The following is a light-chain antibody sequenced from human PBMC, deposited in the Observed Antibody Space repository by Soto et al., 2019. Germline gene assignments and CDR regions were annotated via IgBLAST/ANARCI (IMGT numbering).Light chain of an antibody. CDR1: QNINSW. J-gene: IGKJ1*01. Sequence: DIQMPQSPSTLSASVGDRVTITCRASQNINSWLAWYQQKPGKAPKLLIYKTSSLESGVPSRFSGSGSGTEFTLTISSLQPDDFATYYGQQYNGYSRTFGQGTKVEIK. CDR2: KTS. CDR3: QQYNGYSRT. V-gene: IGKV1-5*03.